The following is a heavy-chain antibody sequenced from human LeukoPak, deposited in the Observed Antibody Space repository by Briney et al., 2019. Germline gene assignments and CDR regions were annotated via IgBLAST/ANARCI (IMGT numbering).Heavy chain of an antibody. CDR1: GGTFSSYA. CDR2: IIPIFGTA. CDR3: ARDLYYYGSGSYRWGYYFDY. J-gene: IGHJ4*02. D-gene: IGHD3-10*01. Sequence: ASVKVSCKASGGTFSSYAISWVRQAPGQGLEWMGGIIPIFGTANYAQKFQGRVTITADESTSTAYMELSSLRSEDTAVYYCARDLYYYGSGSYRWGYYFDYWGQGTLVTVSS. V-gene: IGHV1-69*13.